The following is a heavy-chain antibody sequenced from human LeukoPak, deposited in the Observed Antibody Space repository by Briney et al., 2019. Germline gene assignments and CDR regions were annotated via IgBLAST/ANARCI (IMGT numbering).Heavy chain of an antibody. Sequence: ASVKVSFKASGYTFTSYGISWVRQAPGQGLEWMGWISTYNGDTNYAQNLQGRVTLTTDTSTSTAYMELRSLRSDDTAMYYCARSSYFDYWGQGTLVTVSS. D-gene: IGHD2-2*01. CDR1: GYTFTSYG. V-gene: IGHV1-18*01. CDR3: ARSSYFDY. CDR2: ISTYNGDT. J-gene: IGHJ4*02.